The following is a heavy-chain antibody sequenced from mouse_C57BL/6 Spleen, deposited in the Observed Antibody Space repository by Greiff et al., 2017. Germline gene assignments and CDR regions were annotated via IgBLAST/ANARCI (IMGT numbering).Heavy chain of an antibody. CDR2: ISSGSSTI. V-gene: IGHV5-17*01. D-gene: IGHD1-1*01. Sequence: EVHLVESGGGLVKPGGSLTLSCAASGFTFSDYGMHWVRQAPEKGLEWVAYISSGSSTIYYADTVKCRFTISRDNAKNTLFLQMTSLRSEDTAMYYSARDTAVAAPEWYFDVWGTETTVTVSS. CDR1: GFTFSDYG. CDR3: ARDTAVAAPEWYFDV. J-gene: IGHJ1*03.